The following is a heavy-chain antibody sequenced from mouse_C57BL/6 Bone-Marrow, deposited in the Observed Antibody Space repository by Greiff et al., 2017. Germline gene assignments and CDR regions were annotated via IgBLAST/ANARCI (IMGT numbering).Heavy chain of an antibody. CDR3: ATVYYGYDDY. Sequence: VQLQQSGPELVKPGASVKISCKASGYSFTGYYMNWVKQSPEKSLEWIGEINPSTGGTTYNQKFKAKATLTVAKSSSTAYMQLKSLTSEDSAVYYCATVYYGYDDYWGQGTTLTVSS. CDR1: GYSFTGYY. V-gene: IGHV1-42*01. CDR2: INPSTGGT. J-gene: IGHJ2*01. D-gene: IGHD2-2*01.